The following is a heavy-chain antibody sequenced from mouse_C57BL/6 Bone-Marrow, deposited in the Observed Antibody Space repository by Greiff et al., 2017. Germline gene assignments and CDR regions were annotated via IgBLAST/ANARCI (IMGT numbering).Heavy chain of an antibody. CDR2: IRNKANGYTT. CDR1: GFTFTDYY. CDR3: ASCDTVNFDY. J-gene: IGHJ2*01. D-gene: IGHD1-1*01. Sequence: EVKVVESGGGLVQPGGSLSLSCAASGFTFTDYYMSWVRQPPGKALEWLGFIRNKANGYTTEYSASVKGRFTISRDNSQSILYLQMNALRAEDSATYYCASCDTVNFDYWGQGTTLTVSS. V-gene: IGHV7-3*01.